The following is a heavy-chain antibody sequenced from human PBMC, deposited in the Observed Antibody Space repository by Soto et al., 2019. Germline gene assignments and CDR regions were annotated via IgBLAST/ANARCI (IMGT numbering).Heavy chain of an antibody. Sequence: SETLSLTCTVSGGSISSGDYYWSWIRQPPGKGLEWIGYIYYSGSTYYNPSLKSRVTISVDTSKNQFSLKLSSVTAADTAVYYCARDPIYGSGYYFDYWGQGTLVTVSS. V-gene: IGHV4-30-4*01. CDR1: GGSISSGDYY. J-gene: IGHJ4*02. D-gene: IGHD3-10*01. CDR3: ARDPIYGSGYYFDY. CDR2: IYYSGST.